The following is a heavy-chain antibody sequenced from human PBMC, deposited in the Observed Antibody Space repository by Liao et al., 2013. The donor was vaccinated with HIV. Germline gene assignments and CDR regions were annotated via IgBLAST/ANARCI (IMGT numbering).Heavy chain of an antibody. Sequence: QVQLQESGPGLVKPSQTLSLTCTVSGDSIDSGDYYWSWIRQPAGKGLEWIGRIYTSGSTNYSPSLESRVTISLDTSKNQFSLKLSSLTAADTAVYYCARDGVGATYYYHMDVWGKGTTVTVSS. J-gene: IGHJ6*03. D-gene: IGHD1-26*01. CDR2: IYTSGST. CDR3: ARDGVGATYYYHMDV. V-gene: IGHV4-61*02. CDR1: GDSIDSGDYY.